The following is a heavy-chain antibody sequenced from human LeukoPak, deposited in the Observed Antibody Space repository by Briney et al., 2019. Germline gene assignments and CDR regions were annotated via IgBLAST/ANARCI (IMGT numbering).Heavy chain of an antibody. D-gene: IGHD3-10*01. CDR2: IYYSGST. V-gene: IGHV4-59*12. CDR1: GGSISGYY. CDR3: AREFTLVRGVINPLDY. J-gene: IGHJ4*02. Sequence: PSETLSLTCSVSGGSISGYYWSWLRQPPGKGLEWIGYIYYSGSTNYNPSLKSRVTISVDTSKNQFALQLNSVTPEDTALYYCAREFTLVRGVINPLDYWGQGPLVTVSS.